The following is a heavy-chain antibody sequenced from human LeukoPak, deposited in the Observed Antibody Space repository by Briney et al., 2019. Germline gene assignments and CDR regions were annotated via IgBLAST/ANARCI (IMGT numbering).Heavy chain of an antibody. Sequence: PGGSLRLSCAASGFTFSSYGMHWVRQAPGKGLEWVSYISSSSSTIYYADSVKGRFTISRDNAKNSLYLQMNSLRAEDTAVYYCARCRDGDYSDYWGQGTLVTVSS. CDR2: ISSSSSTI. CDR3: ARCRDGDYSDY. V-gene: IGHV3-48*01. J-gene: IGHJ4*02. CDR1: GFTFSSYG. D-gene: IGHD4-17*01.